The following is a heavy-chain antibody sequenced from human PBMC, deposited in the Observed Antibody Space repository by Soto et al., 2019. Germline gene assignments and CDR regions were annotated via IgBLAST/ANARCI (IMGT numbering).Heavy chain of an antibody. CDR1: VFTFSNYA. J-gene: IGHJ4*02. V-gene: IGHV3-23*01. CDR2: ISGSVGST. CDR3: AKAGGAAGTVDYFDY. Sequence: GGSLRLSCAASVFTFSNYAINWVRQSPGKGLEWVSVISGSVGSTYYADSVKGRFTITRDNSKNTLYLQMNSLRAEDTAVYYCAKAGGAAGTVDYFDYWGQGTLVTVSS. D-gene: IGHD6-13*01.